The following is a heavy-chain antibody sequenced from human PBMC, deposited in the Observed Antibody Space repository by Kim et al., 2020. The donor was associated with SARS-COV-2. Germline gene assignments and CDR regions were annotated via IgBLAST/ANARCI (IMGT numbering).Heavy chain of an antibody. D-gene: IGHD3-22*01. J-gene: IGHJ4*02. CDR3: AKGGISSSSGYWLDY. CDR1: GFTFDDYA. V-gene: IGHV3-9*01. CDR2: ISWNSGSI. Sequence: GGSLRLSCAASGFTFDDYAMHWVRQAPGKGLEWVSGISWNSGSIGYADSVKGRFTISRDNAKNSLYLQMNSLSAEDTALYYCAKGGISSSSGYWLDYWGQGTLVTVSS.